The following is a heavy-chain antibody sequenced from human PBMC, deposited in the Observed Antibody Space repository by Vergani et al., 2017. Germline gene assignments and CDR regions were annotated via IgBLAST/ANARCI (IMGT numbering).Heavy chain of an antibody. CDR3: ARSSGSGCPTRSPDY. D-gene: IGHD3-22*01. J-gene: IGHJ4*02. Sequence: QVQLVESGGGVVQPGRSLRLSCAASGFTFSSYGMHWVRQAPGKGLEWVAVIWYDGSNKYYADSVKGRFTISRDNSENTLYLQMNSLRAEDTAVYYCARSSGSGCPTRSPDYWGQGTLVTVSS. CDR1: GFTFSSYG. V-gene: IGHV3-33*01. CDR2: IWYDGSNK.